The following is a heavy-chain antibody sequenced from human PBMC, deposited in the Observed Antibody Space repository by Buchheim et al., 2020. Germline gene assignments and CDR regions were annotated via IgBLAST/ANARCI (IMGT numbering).Heavy chain of an antibody. CDR2: INHSGST. V-gene: IGHV4-34*01. D-gene: IGHD6-19*01. CDR1: GGSFSGYY. CDR3: ARGSGWFPFDY. Sequence: QVQLQQWGAGLLKPSETLSLTCAVYGGSFSGYYWSWIRQPPGKGLEWIGEINHSGSTNYNPSLKSRVTISVDTSKNQFSFKVNSVTAADTAVYYCARGSGWFPFDYWGQGTL. J-gene: IGHJ4*02.